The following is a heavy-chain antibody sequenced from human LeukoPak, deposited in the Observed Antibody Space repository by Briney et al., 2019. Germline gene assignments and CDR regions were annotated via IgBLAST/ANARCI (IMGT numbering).Heavy chain of an antibody. D-gene: IGHD6-13*01. CDR3: ASGRQLGY. CDR2: IKEDGSEK. Sequence: GGYLRLSCAASGFTFSNYWMSWVRQAPGKGREWVANIKEDGSEKYYVDSVRGRFTISRDNARNSLYLQMNSLRAEDTAVYYCASGRQLGYWGQGTLVTVSS. CDR1: GFTFSNYW. V-gene: IGHV3-7*01. J-gene: IGHJ4*02.